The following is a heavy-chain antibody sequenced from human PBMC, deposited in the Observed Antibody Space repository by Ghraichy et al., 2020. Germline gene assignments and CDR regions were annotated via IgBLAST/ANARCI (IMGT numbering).Heavy chain of an antibody. CDR2: ISYDGSNK. V-gene: IGHV3-30*18. D-gene: IGHD1-7*01. J-gene: IGHJ4*02. CDR3: AKWWGITGTTASYFDY. CDR1: GFTFSSYG. Sequence: GGSLRLSCAASGFTFSSYGMHWVRQAPGKGLEWVAVISYDGSNKYYADSVKGRFTISRDNSKNTLYLQMNSLRAEDTAVYYCAKWWGITGTTASYFDYWGQGTLVTVSS.